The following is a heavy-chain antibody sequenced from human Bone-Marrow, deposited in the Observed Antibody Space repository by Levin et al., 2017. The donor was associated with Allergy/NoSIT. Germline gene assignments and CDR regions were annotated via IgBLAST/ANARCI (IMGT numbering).Heavy chain of an antibody. CDR3: AKGGYYGSGSYTYYYYGMDV. J-gene: IGHJ6*02. V-gene: IGHV3-43*01. D-gene: IGHD3-10*01. CDR1: GFTFDDYT. Sequence: GGSLRLSCAASGFTFDDYTMHWVRQAPGKGLEWVSLISWDGGSTYYADSVKGRFTISRDNSKNSLYLQMNSLRTEDTALYYCAKGGYYGSGSYTYYYYGMDVWGQGTTVTVSS. CDR2: ISWDGGST.